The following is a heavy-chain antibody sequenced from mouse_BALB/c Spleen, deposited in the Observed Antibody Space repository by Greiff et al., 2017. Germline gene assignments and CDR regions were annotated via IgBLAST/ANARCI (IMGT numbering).Heavy chain of an antibody. J-gene: IGHJ4*01. V-gene: IGHV5-15*02. Sequence: EVQGVESGGGLVQPGGSRKLSCAASGFTFSDYGMAWVRQAPGKGPEWVAFISNLAYSIYYADTVTGRFTISRENAKNTLYLEMSSLRSEDTAMYYCARDDYGNHYAMDYWGQGTSVTVSS. CDR2: ISNLAYSI. CDR1: GFTFSDYG. D-gene: IGHD2-1*01. CDR3: ARDDYGNHYAMDY.